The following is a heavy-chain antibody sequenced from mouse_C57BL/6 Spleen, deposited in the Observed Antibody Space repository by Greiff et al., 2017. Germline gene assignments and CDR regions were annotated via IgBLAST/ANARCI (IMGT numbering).Heavy chain of an antibody. V-gene: IGHV2-2*01. Sequence: QVQLKQSGPGLVQPSQSLSITCTVSGFSFTSYGVHWVRQSPGKGLEWLGVIWSGGSTDYNAAFISRLSISKDNSKSQVFFKMNSLQADDTAIYYCARKFDYDDYYAMDYWGQGTSVTVSS. D-gene: IGHD2-4*01. CDR2: IWSGGST. CDR1: GFSFTSYG. J-gene: IGHJ4*01. CDR3: ARKFDYDDYYAMDY.